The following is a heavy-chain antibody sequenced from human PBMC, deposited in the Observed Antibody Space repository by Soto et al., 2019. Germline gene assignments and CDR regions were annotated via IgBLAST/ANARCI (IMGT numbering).Heavy chain of an antibody. Sequence: QVQLVQSGAEVKKPGSSVTVSCKTSGGTFSKDAINWVRQAPGQGLEWMGLLIPVFGSPIYAQKFQGRIRITADEYTSTAFMDLSSLRSDDTAVYYCTRVLGYTFEPGKTRYYAMDVWGQGTTVSVSS. V-gene: IGHV1-69*01. J-gene: IGHJ6*02. CDR2: LIPVFGSP. CDR1: GGTFSKDA. D-gene: IGHD5-18*01. CDR3: TRVLGYTFEPGKTRYYAMDV.